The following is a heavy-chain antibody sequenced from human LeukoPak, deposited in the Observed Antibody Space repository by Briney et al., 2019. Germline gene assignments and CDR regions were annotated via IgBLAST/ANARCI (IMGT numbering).Heavy chain of an antibody. V-gene: IGHV3-21*01. CDR1: GFVFSSYN. CDR2: ITSSTNYI. J-gene: IGHJ4*02. D-gene: IGHD1-26*01. CDR3: ARGVVGGTSQFDF. Sequence: GGSLRLFCAASGFVFSSYNKHWVRQAPGKGLEWVSSITSSTNYIYYADSVKGRFTISRDNAKNSLSLQMNSLRAEDTAVYYGARGVVGGTSQFDFWGQGTLVTVSS.